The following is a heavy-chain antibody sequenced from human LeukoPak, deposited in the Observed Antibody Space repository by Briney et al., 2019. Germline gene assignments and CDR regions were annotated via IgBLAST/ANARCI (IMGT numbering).Heavy chain of an antibody. CDR1: GFTFSSYS. CDR2: ISSSSSTI. D-gene: IGHD3-10*01. CDR3: ARDPAGSGPYYYYYYMDV. V-gene: IGHV3-48*01. Sequence: GGSLRLSCAASGFTFSSYSMNWVRQAPGKGLEWVSYISSSSSTIYYADSVKGRFTISRDNAKNSLYLQMNSLRAEDTAVYYCARDPAGSGPYYYYYYMDVWGKGTTVTVSS. J-gene: IGHJ6*03.